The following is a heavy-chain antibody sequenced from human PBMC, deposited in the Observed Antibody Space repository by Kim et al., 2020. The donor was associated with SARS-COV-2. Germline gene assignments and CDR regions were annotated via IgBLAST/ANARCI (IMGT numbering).Heavy chain of an antibody. CDR1: GGTFSSYA. CDR3: ARDNYYYDSSGYYDAFDI. J-gene: IGHJ3*02. Sequence: SVKVSCKASGGTFSSYAISWVRQAPGQGLEWMGGIIPIFGTANYAQKFQGRVTITADESTSTAYMELSSLRSEDTAVYYCARDNYYYDSSGYYDAFDIWGQGTMVTVSS. D-gene: IGHD3-22*01. CDR2: IIPIFGTA. V-gene: IGHV1-69*13.